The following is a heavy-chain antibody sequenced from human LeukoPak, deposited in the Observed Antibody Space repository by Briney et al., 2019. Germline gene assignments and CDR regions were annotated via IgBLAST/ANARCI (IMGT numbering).Heavy chain of an antibody. CDR3: WTGYSSRWYYFDY. V-gene: IGHV1-46*01. CDR2: INHSDTST. CDR1: GYTFISSY. J-gene: IGHJ4*01. Sequence: GSEKGSCKASGYTFISSYMQWVRQAPLQRLERRVIINHSDTSTSYAQKFQVRVTMTRDTSTSTVYMERSSLRSEDTAVYYCWTGYSSRWYYFDYWGQGTLVTVSS. D-gene: IGHD6-13*01.